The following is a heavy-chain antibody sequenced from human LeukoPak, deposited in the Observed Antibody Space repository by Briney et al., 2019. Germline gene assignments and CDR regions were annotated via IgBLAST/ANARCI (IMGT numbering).Heavy chain of an antibody. CDR3: AREGTPTYYDFWSGYYAQEYFDY. Sequence: PGRSLRLSCAASGFTFSSYAMHWVRPAPGKGLEWVAVISYDGSNKYYADSVKGRFTISRDNSKNTLYLQMNSLRAEDTAVYYCAREGTPTYYDFWSGYYAQEYFDYWGQGTLVTVSS. CDR2: ISYDGSNK. CDR1: GFTFSSYA. J-gene: IGHJ4*02. D-gene: IGHD3-3*01. V-gene: IGHV3-30*04.